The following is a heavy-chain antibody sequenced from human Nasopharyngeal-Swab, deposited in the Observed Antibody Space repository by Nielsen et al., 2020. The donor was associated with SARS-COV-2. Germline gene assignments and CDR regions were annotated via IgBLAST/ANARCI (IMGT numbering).Heavy chain of an antibody. V-gene: IGHV1-2*06. CDR3: ARRGDYGDYYFDY. Sequence: WVRQAPGQGLEWMGRINPNSGGTNYAQKFQGRVTMTRDTSISTAYMELSRLTSDDTAVYYCARRGDYGDYYFDYWGRGTLVTVSS. D-gene: IGHD4-17*01. J-gene: IGHJ4*02. CDR2: INPNSGGT.